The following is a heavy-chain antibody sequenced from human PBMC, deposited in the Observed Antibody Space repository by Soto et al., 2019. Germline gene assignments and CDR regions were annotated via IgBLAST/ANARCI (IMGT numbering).Heavy chain of an antibody. CDR1: GFTFSSYS. CDR2: ISSSSSYI. D-gene: IGHD6-19*01. V-gene: IGHV3-21*01. J-gene: IGHJ4*02. Sequence: EVQLVESGGGLVKPGGSLRLSCAASGFTFSSYSMNWVRQAPGKGLEWVSSISSSSSYIYYADSVKGRFTISRDNAKNSLYLQMNSLGAEDTAVYYCARLRIAVAEYYFDYWGQGTLVTVSS. CDR3: ARLRIAVAEYYFDY.